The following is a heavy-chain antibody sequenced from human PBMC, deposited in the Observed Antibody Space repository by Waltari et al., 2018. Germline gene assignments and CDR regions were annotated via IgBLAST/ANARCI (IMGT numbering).Heavy chain of an antibody. V-gene: IGHV3-23*01. D-gene: IGHD6-19*01. CDR2: ICGSGGST. J-gene: IGHJ4*02. CDR3: AKDKAVAGNGLGSMGY. CDR1: GFTFSSYA. Sequence: EVQLLESGGGLVQPGGSLRLSCAASGFTFSSYAMSWVRQAPGKGLEWVSAICGSGGSTYYADSVKGRFTISRDNSKNTLYLQMNSLRAEDTAVYYCAKDKAVAGNGLGSMGYWGQGTLVTVSS.